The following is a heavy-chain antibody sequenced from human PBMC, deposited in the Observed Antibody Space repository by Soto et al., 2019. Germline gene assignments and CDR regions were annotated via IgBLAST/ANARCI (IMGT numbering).Heavy chain of an antibody. Sequence: EVQLLESGGGLVQPGGSLRLSCAASGFTFSSYAMSWVRQAPGKGLEWVSAISGSGGSTYYADSVKGRFTISRDNSKNKMYLQMNSLRAEDTGLYYCAKGSSRWYGWFDPWGQGNLVTVSS. CDR1: GFTFSSYA. D-gene: IGHD6-19*01. J-gene: IGHJ5*02. CDR2: ISGSGGST. V-gene: IGHV3-23*01. CDR3: AKGSSRWYGWFDP.